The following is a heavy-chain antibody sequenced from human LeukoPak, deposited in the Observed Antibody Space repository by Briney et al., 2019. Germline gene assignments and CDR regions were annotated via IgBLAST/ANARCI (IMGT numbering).Heavy chain of an antibody. D-gene: IGHD2-2*02. CDR2: ISAYNGNT. CDR3: ARGIVVVPAAIIEDYMDV. CDR1: GYTFTSYG. Sequence: ASVKVSCKASGYTFTSYGISWVRQAPGQGLEWMGWISAYNGNTNYAQKLQGRVTMTTDTSTSTAYRELRSLRSDDTAVYYCARGIVVVPAAIIEDYMDVWGKGTTVTVSS. J-gene: IGHJ6*03. V-gene: IGHV1-18*01.